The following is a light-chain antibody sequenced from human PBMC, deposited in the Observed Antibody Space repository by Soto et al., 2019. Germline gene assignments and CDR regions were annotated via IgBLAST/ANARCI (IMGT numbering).Light chain of an antibody. CDR3: HQYGSSPWT. CDR2: GAS. CDR1: QSVRSSD. Sequence: EIVLTQSPVTLSLSPGERVTLSCRASQSVRSSDLAWYQQKPGQAPRLLIYGASSRATGIPDSFSGSGSATDFTLTISRLEPEDLAVYYCHQYGSSPWTFGQGTKVEIK. V-gene: IGKV3-20*01. J-gene: IGKJ1*01.